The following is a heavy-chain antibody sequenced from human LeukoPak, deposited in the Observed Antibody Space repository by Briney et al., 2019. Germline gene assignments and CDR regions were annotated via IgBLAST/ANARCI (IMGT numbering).Heavy chain of an antibody. CDR3: ARDVVVVPAAPDY. Sequence: ASVKVSCKASGYTFTGYYMHWVRQAPGPGLEWMGWINPNSGGTNYAQKFQGRVTMTRDTSISTAYMELSRLRSDDTAVYYCARDVVVVPAAPDYWGQGTLVTVSS. CDR2: INPNSGGT. J-gene: IGHJ4*02. D-gene: IGHD2-2*01. CDR1: GYTFTGYY. V-gene: IGHV1-2*02.